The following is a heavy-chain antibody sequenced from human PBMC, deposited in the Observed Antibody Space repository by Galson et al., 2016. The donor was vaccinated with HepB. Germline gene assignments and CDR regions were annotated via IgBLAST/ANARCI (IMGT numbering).Heavy chain of an antibody. CDR2: LFYTGNT. V-gene: IGHV4-39*07. CDR3: ARRNYGGRSPFDY. Sequence: ETLSLTCTVSGGSIASSDHFWGWVRQSPGRGLEWIASLFYTGNTYYNPSLKSRVTISVDTSTSQFSLMVDSVTAADTAVYYCARRNYGGRSPFDYWGQGTLVTVSS. J-gene: IGHJ4*02. CDR1: GGSIASSDHF. D-gene: IGHD4-23*01.